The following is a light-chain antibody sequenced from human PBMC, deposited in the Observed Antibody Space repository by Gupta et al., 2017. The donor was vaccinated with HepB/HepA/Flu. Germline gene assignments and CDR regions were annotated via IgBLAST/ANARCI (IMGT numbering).Light chain of an antibody. CDR3: QQNSNWPSCT. V-gene: IGKV3-15*01. J-gene: IGKJ4*02. CDR2: SAS. CDR1: QSVSSK. Sequence: ETVMTQSPATLSVSPGERATLSCRASQSVSSKLAWYQQKPGQAPRLLIHSASTRATGIPARFSGSGCGKEFTLTISRRQSEDFALYYWQQNSNWPSCTFGGGTKVEIK.